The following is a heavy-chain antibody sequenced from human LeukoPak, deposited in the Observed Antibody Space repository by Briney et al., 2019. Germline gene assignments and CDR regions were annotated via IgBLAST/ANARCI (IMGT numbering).Heavy chain of an antibody. V-gene: IGHV3-74*01. D-gene: IGHD1-26*01. Sequence: GGSLRLSCAASGFTFSSNWMHWVRPAPGKGLVWVSRINNDGSGAIYADSVKGRFTISRDNAKNTLYLQMNSLGAEDTAVYYCARDGGYSPYDYWGQGTLVTVSS. CDR2: INNDGSGA. CDR1: GFTFSSNW. J-gene: IGHJ4*02. CDR3: ARDGGYSPYDY.